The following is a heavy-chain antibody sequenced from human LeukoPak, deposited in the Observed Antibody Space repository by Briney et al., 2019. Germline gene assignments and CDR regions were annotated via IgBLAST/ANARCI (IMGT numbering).Heavy chain of an antibody. J-gene: IGHJ3*02. D-gene: IGHD5-18*01. Sequence: SVKVSCKASGGTFSSYAISWVRQAPGQGLEWMGGIIPIFGTANYAQKSQGRVTITADESTSTAYMELSSLRSEDTAVYYCARVPYQDTAMVSDAFDIWGQGTMVTVSS. V-gene: IGHV1-69*13. CDR1: GGTFSSYA. CDR2: IIPIFGTA. CDR3: ARVPYQDTAMVSDAFDI.